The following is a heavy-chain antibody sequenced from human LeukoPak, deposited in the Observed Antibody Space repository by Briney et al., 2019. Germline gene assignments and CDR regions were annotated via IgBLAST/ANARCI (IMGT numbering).Heavy chain of an antibody. CDR3: VRDSGYNAFDI. CDR2: IKEDGGVK. D-gene: IGHD5-12*01. V-gene: IGHV3-7*01. Sequence: GGSLRLSCAASGFSFRSSWMAWVRQASGEGLEWLANIKEDGGVKKYVDSVKGRFSISRDNAKNSVYLELNSLRADDTAVYYCVRDSGYNAFDIWGQGTMVTVSS. CDR1: GFSFRSSW. J-gene: IGHJ3*02.